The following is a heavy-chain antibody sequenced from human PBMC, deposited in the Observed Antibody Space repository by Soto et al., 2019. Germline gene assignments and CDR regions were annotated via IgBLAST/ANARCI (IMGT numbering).Heavy chain of an antibody. CDR3: ARMVRSGTYGNYDYCAMDV. CDR2: INQDGSEK. J-gene: IGHJ6*02. Sequence: EVQLVESGGGLVQPGGSLRLSCAASGFTFSNYWMNWVRQAPGKGLEWVANINQDGSEKYYVDSVKGRFTMSRDNAKNSLYLQMNSLRAEDTAVYYCARMVRSGTYGNYDYCAMDVWGQGTTVTVSS. D-gene: IGHD1-26*01. CDR1: GFTFSNYW. V-gene: IGHV3-7*01.